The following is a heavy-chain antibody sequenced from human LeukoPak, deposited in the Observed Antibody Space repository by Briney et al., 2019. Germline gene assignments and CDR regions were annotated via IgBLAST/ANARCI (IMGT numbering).Heavy chain of an antibody. CDR1: GFTFSSYA. J-gene: IGHJ4*02. CDR2: ISGSGGST. Sequence: GGSLRLSRAASGFTFSSYAMSWVRQAPGKGLEWVSAISGSGGSTYYADSVKGRFTISRDNSKNTLYLQMNSLRAEDTAVYYCAKDCEIQLWLLAYWGQGTLVTVSS. CDR3: AKDCEIQLWLLAY. V-gene: IGHV3-23*01. D-gene: IGHD5-18*01.